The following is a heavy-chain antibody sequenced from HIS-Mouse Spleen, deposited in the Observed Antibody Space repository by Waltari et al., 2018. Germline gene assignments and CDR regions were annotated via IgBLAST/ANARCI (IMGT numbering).Heavy chain of an antibody. J-gene: IGHJ3*02. CDR3: ARDFHDFWSGYYGGDKKHDAFDI. CDR2: IYTSGST. D-gene: IGHD3-3*01. Sequence: QVQLQESGPGLVKPSETLSLTCPVPGGSLSRYHWRWIRHPAGKGLGGIGRIYTSGSTNYNPSLKSRVTMSVDTSKNQFSLKLSSVTAADTAVYYCARDFHDFWSGYYGGDKKHDAFDIWGQGTMVTVSS. CDR1: GGSLSRYH. V-gene: IGHV4-4*07.